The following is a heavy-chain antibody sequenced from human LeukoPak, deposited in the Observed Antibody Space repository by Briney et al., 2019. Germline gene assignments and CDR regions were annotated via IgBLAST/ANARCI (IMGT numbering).Heavy chain of an antibody. V-gene: IGHV4-38-2*02. D-gene: IGHD3-3*01. Sequence: SETLSLTCTVSGYSIGSGYYWAWIRQPPGKGLEWIGSVSRSGSTYYNPSLKSRVTISIDRSKSQFSLKLTSVTAADTAVYYCARDSLHYDYWSGYYSPFDYWGQGTLVTVSS. CDR1: GYSIGSGYY. CDR2: VSRSGST. CDR3: ARDSLHYDYWSGYYSPFDY. J-gene: IGHJ4*02.